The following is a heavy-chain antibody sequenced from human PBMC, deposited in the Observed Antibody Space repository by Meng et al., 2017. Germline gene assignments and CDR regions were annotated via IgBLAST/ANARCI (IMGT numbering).Heavy chain of an antibody. Sequence: VDLVVFRGAVMVAGASVKLASRASASTILDAYVHWVRQAPGQGLEWIGRIIPSSGDANPAQKFQGRVTMTEDTSTDTAYMELSSLRSEDTAVYYCATAYSSSWDAPDYWGQGTLVTVSS. J-gene: IGHJ4*02. V-gene: IGHV1-2*06. D-gene: IGHD6-13*01. CDR2: IIPSSGDA. CDR3: ATAYSSSWDAPDY. CDR1: ASTILDAY.